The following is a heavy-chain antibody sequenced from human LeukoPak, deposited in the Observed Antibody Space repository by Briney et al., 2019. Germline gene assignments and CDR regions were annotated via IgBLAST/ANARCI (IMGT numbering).Heavy chain of an antibody. CDR3: AKDTRVHLYGDYTSYFDY. D-gene: IGHD4-17*01. Sequence: GGSLRLSCAASGFTFSSYEMHWVRQPPGKGLEWVSYISSSDSTIYYADSVKGRFTISRDNAKNSLYLQMNSLRAEDTALYYCAKDTRVHLYGDYTSYFDYWGQGTLVTVSS. CDR2: ISSSDSTI. J-gene: IGHJ4*02. CDR1: GFTFSSYE. V-gene: IGHV3-48*03.